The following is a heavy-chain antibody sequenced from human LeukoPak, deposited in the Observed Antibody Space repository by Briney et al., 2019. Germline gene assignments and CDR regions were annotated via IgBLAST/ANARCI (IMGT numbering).Heavy chain of an antibody. Sequence: SETLSLTCTVSGGSITIYYWSWIRQPAGKGLEWIGRIYTSGSTNYNPSLKSRVTMSVDTSKNQFSLKLSSVTAADTAVYYCATSSGWYRFDSWGQGTLVTVSS. D-gene: IGHD6-19*01. J-gene: IGHJ4*02. CDR3: ATSSGWYRFDS. CDR2: IYTSGST. CDR1: GGSITIYY. V-gene: IGHV4-4*07.